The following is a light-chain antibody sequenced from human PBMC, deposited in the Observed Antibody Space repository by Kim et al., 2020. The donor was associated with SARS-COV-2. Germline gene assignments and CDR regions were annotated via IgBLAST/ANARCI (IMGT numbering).Light chain of an antibody. J-gene: IGKJ2*01. CDR3: QQYDNY. CDR1: QSNSMW. CDR2: KAS. Sequence: STLSASVGDRVIITCRASQSNSMWLAWYQQKPGKAPKLLISKASSLQSGVPSRFSGSGSRTEFTLTISSLQPDNFGTYYCQQYDNYFGQGTKLEI. V-gene: IGKV1-5*03.